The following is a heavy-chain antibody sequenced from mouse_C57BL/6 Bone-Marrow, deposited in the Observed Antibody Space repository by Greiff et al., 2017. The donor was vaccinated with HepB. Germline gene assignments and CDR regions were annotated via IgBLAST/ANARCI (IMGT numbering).Heavy chain of an antibody. J-gene: IGHJ4*01. CDR3: ARKAYYGSSYRAMDY. D-gene: IGHD1-1*01. CDR2: INPNNGGT. Sequence: VQLQQSGPELVKPGASVKISCKASGYTFTDYYMNWVKQSHGKSLEWIGDINPNNGGTSYNQKFKGKATLTVDKSSITAYMELRSLTSEDSAVYYCARKAYYGSSYRAMDYWGQGTSVTVSS. CDR1: GYTFTDYY. V-gene: IGHV1-26*01.